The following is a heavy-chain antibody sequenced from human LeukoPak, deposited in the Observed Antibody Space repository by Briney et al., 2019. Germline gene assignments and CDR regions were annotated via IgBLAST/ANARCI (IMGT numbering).Heavy chain of an antibody. CDR3: ARNVSNYDILTGYYVTDGLDI. CDR2: ICANNGNT. V-gene: IGHV1-18*01. CDR1: GYTFISYG. Sequence: ASVKVSCKASGYTFISYGITWVRQAPGQRLEWMGSICANNGNTNYAQKLQGRVTMTTDTSTSTAYMELRTLRSDDTAVYYCARNVSNYDILTGYYVTDGLDIWGQGTMVSVSS. J-gene: IGHJ3*02. D-gene: IGHD3-9*01.